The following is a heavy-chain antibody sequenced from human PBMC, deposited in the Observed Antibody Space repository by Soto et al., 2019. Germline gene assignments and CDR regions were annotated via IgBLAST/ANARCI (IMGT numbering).Heavy chain of an antibody. V-gene: IGHV4-39*01. Sequence: PSETLSLTCTVSGGSISSDSYYWGWIRQSPEKGLEWIASISYSGSTYYNPSLKSRVTISVDTSKSQFSLKLSSVTAADTAVYYCTCIFSGGYGYGFYYYGMDVWGQGTTVTVSS. J-gene: IGHJ6*02. D-gene: IGHD5-18*01. CDR2: ISYSGST. CDR3: TCIFSGGYGYGFYYYGMDV. CDR1: GGSISSDSYY.